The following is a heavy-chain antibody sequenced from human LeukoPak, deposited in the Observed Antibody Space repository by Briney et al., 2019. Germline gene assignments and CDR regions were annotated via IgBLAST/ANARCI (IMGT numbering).Heavy chain of an antibody. Sequence: GGSLRLSCAASGFTFSSYAMNWVRQAPGKGLEWVSAISGRGDITYYTDSVKGRFTISRDTSRSTLYLQMSSLRSEDTAVYYCTKDLAFCGGDCYSGAANWGQGALVTVSS. V-gene: IGHV3-23*01. CDR1: GFTFSSYA. CDR2: ISGRGDIT. CDR3: TKDLAFCGGDCYSGAAN. D-gene: IGHD2-21*01. J-gene: IGHJ4*02.